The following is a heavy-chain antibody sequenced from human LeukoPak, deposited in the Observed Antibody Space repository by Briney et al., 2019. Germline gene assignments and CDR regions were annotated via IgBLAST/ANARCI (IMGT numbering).Heavy chain of an antibody. CDR2: IHYTGST. Sequence: SETLSLTCTVSGGSISSYYWSWIRQSPGKGLECIGYIHYTGSTNYNPSLKSRVTISVETSKNQFSLKLKSVTAADTAVYYCARGGYYGSGNYYNDRGAFDYWGQGTLVIVSS. CDR3: ARGGYYGSGNYYNDRGAFDY. D-gene: IGHD3-10*01. V-gene: IGHV4-59*01. J-gene: IGHJ4*02. CDR1: GGSISSYY.